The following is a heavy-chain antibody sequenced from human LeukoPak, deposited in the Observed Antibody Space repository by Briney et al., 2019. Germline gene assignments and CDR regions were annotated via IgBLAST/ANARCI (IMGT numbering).Heavy chain of an antibody. CDR1: GGSFSGYY. D-gene: IGHD3-22*01. Sequence: SETLSLTCAVYGGSFSGYYWSWIRQPPGKGLEWIGEINHSGSTNYNPSLKSRVTTSVDTSKNQFSLKLSSVTAADTAVYYCARDGDYDSSGYYWFDYWGQGTLVTVSS. J-gene: IGHJ4*02. CDR2: INHSGST. CDR3: ARDGDYDSSGYYWFDY. V-gene: IGHV4-34*01.